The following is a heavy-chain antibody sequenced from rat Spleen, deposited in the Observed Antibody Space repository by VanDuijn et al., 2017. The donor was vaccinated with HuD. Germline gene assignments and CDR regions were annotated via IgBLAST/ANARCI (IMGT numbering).Heavy chain of an antibody. CDR2: IIYDGSST. CDR1: GFTFSDYA. J-gene: IGHJ2*01. Sequence: EVQLVESGGGLVQPGNSLKLSCAASGFTFSDYAMAWVRQSPKKGLEWVATIIYDGSSTYYRDSVKGRFTISRDNAKSTLYLQMDSLRSEDTATYYCARHDTGEGYFDYWGQGVMVTVSS. CDR3: ARHDTGEGYFDY. V-gene: IGHV5-17*01. D-gene: IGHD4-2*01.